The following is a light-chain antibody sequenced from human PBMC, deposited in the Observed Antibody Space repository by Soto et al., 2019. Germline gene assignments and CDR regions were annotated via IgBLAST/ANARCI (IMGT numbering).Light chain of an antibody. CDR1: QSVSSSY. CDR3: QQYGSSPFT. CDR2: GAS. Sequence: EIVLTQSPGTLSLSPGERATLSCRASQSVSSSYLAWYQQKPGQAPRLLIYGASIRATGIPDRFGGSGSGTDFTLTISRLEPEDFAVYYCQQYGSSPFTFGGGTKVEIK. V-gene: IGKV3-20*01. J-gene: IGKJ4*01.